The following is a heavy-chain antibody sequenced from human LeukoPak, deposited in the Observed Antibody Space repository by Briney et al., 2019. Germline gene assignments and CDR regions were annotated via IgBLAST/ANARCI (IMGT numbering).Heavy chain of an antibody. J-gene: IGHJ4*02. CDR2: ISWNSGSI. D-gene: IGHD6-13*01. CDR1: GFTFSSYW. CDR3: ASSSSWYEPDFDY. V-gene: IGHV3-9*01. Sequence: GGSLTLSCAASGFTFSSYWMSWVRQAPGKGLEWVPGISWNSGSIGYADSVKGRFTISRDNAKNSLYLQMNSLRAEDTALYYCASSSSWYEPDFDYWGQGTLVTVSS.